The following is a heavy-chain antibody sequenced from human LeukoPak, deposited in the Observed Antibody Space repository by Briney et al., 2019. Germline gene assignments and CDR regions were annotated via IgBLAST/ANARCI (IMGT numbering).Heavy chain of an antibody. J-gene: IGHJ6*04. Sequence: PGGSLRLSCAASGFTFSSYGMHWVRQAPGKGLEWVSVIYSGGSTYYADSVKGRFTISRDNSKNTLYLQMNSLRAEDTAVYYCATRYCTISACRASSYKSFDVWGKGTTVTVSS. CDR3: ATRYCTISACRASSYKSFDV. D-gene: IGHD2-8*01. V-gene: IGHV3-NL1*01. CDR1: GFTFSSYG. CDR2: IYSGGST.